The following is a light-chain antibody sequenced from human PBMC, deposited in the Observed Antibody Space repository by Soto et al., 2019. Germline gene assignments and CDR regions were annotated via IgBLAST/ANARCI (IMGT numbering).Light chain of an antibody. CDR2: AAS. V-gene: IGKV1-39*01. CDR3: QQRYSTPPT. J-gene: IGKJ1*01. Sequence: DIQMTQSPSSLSASVGDRVTITCRASQSISSYLNWYQQKPGKAPKLLIYAASSLQSGVPSRFSGSGSGTDFNLTISSLQPEDFATYYCQQRYSTPPTFGQGTKVEIK. CDR1: QSISSY.